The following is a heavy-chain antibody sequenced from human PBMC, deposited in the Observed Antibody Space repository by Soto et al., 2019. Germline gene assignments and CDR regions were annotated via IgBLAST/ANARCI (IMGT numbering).Heavy chain of an antibody. J-gene: IGHJ4*02. Sequence: PSETLSLTCAVYGGSFSGFYWSWISQPPGKGLEWIGEINHSGSTNYNPSLKSRVTISVDTSKNQFSLKLSSVTAADTAVYYCARGRYDFWSGRTSYYFDYWGQGTLVTVSS. CDR1: GGSFSGFY. D-gene: IGHD3-3*01. CDR2: INHSGST. V-gene: IGHV4-34*01. CDR3: ARGRYDFWSGRTSYYFDY.